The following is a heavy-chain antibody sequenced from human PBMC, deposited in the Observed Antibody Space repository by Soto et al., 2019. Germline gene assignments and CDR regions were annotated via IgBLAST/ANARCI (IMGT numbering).Heavy chain of an antibody. J-gene: IGHJ4*02. Sequence: PGGSLRLSCAASGFTFSSYGMHWVRQAPGKGLEWVAVISYDGSNKYYADSVKGRFTISRDNSKSTLYLQMNSLRAEDTAVYYCAKAWRGGYDPFDYWGQGTLVTVSS. CDR1: GFTFSSYG. V-gene: IGHV3-30*18. CDR3: AKAWRGGYDPFDY. CDR2: ISYDGSNK. D-gene: IGHD5-12*01.